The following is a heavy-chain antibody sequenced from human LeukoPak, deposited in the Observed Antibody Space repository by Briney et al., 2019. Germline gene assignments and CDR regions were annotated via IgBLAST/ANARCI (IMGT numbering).Heavy chain of an antibody. CDR1: RYTFTSYC. V-gene: IGHV1-18*01. CDR3: ARDRAAYSPLPPQFDS. D-gene: IGHD1-26*01. J-gene: IGHJ5*01. Sequence: GAAVQVSCKASRYTFTSYCISWVRQAPGQGLEGMGWISAYNGNTNYAQKLQGRVTMTTDTSTSTAYMELRSLRSDDTAVYYCARDRAAYSPLPPQFDSWGQGTLVTVSS. CDR2: ISAYNGNT.